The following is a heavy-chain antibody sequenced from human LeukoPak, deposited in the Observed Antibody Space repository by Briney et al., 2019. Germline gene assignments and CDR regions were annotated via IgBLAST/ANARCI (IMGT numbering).Heavy chain of an antibody. CDR1: AYTLSGYY. D-gene: IGHD2-15*01. V-gene: IGHV1-2*02. Sequence: ASVKVSCKASAYTLSGYYMHWVRQAPGQGLEWMGWINPNSGGTNYAQKFQGRVTMTRDTSISTAYMELSRLRSDDTAVYYCARPYCSGGSCYRGSFDPWGQGTLVTVSS. J-gene: IGHJ5*02. CDR3: ARPYCSGGSCYRGSFDP. CDR2: INPNSGGT.